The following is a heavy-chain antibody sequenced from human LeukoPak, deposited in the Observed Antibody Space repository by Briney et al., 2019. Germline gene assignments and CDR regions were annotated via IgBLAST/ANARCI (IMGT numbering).Heavy chain of an antibody. D-gene: IGHD1-26*01. V-gene: IGHV3-21*01. CDR1: GLTFSSYS. Sequence: GGSLRLSCAASGLTFSSYSMNWVRQAPGKGLEWVSSISSSSSYIYYADSVKGRFTISRDNAKNSLYLQMNSLRAEDTAVYYCHVVGAAEVHNWFDPWGQGTLVTVSS. CDR3: HVVGAAEVHNWFDP. CDR2: ISSSSSYI. J-gene: IGHJ5*02.